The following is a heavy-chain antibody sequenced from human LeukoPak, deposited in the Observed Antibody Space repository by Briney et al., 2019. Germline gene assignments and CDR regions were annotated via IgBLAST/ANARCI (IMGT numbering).Heavy chain of an antibody. D-gene: IGHD2-15*01. Sequence: GASVKVSSTASGYTFTGSYMNWVRQAPGQGLEWMGWINPNSGGTNYAQKFQGRVTMTRDTSISTAYMELSRLRSADTAVYYCARVLYCSGGSCYSGDYYGRDVWGQGTTVTVSS. CDR2: INPNSGGT. V-gene: IGHV1-2*02. J-gene: IGHJ6*02. CDR3: ARVLYCSGGSCYSGDYYGRDV. CDR1: GYTFTGSY.